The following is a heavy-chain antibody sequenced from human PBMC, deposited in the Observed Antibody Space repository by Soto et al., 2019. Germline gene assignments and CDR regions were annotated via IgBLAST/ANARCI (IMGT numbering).Heavy chain of an antibody. J-gene: IGHJ4*02. V-gene: IGHV3-23*01. Sequence: GGSLRLSCAVSGFTFSSHAMSWVRQAPGKGLESVSSITGSGDSTYYADSVKGRFTISRDKSKSTLYLQMNSLRAEDTAVYYFAKDLQFSGWLSAQTFDYWGQGTQVTVSS. CDR1: GFTFSSHA. D-gene: IGHD6-19*01. CDR3: AKDLQFSGWLSAQTFDY. CDR2: ITGSGDST.